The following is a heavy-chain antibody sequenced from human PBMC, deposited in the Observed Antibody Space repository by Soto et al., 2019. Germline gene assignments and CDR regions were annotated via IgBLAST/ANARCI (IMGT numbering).Heavy chain of an antibody. CDR3: ANLLRYFDVVDY. D-gene: IGHD3-9*01. Sequence: PGGSLRLSCAASGFTFSSYGMSWVRQAPGKGLEWVSAISISGDTTYYADSVKGRFTISRDNSKNTLYLQMNSLRAEDTAVYYCANLLRYFDVVDYWGQGTLVTVSS. J-gene: IGHJ4*02. CDR2: ISISGDTT. V-gene: IGHV3-23*01. CDR1: GFTFSSYG.